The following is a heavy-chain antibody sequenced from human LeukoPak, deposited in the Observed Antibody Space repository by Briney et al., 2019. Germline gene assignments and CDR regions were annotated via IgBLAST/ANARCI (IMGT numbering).Heavy chain of an antibody. J-gene: IGHJ4*02. Sequence: GGSLRLSCAASGFTFSYYGLHWVRQATGKGLEWVALISTDGSNKNYADSVKGRFTISRDNSKNTLYLQMNSLRAEDTAVYYCAKDSSSSWFGGDSKWGQGTLVTVSP. CDR3: AKDSSSSWFGGDSK. V-gene: IGHV3-30*18. CDR2: ISTDGSNK. D-gene: IGHD6-13*01. CDR1: GFTFSYYG.